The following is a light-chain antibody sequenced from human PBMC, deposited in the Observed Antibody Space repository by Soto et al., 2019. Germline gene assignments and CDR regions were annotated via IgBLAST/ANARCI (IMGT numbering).Light chain of an antibody. V-gene: IGKV3D-15*01. J-gene: IGKJ4*01. Sequence: EILMTQSPATLSLSPGERATLSCRASQSVSSNLAWYQQRRGQAPRLLIYGASSRATGIPARFSGSGSGTEFTLTISSLQSEDFAVYYCHKYGPSPLTFGGGTKVEI. CDR3: HKYGPSPLT. CDR2: GAS. CDR1: QSVSSN.